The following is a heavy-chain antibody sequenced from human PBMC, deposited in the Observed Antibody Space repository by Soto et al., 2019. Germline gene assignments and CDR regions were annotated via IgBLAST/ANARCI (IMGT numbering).Heavy chain of an antibody. J-gene: IGHJ6*02. CDR1: GGTFSSYA. CDR2: IIRIFGTA. CDR3: ARFRAKPRVHDCYYGMDV. D-gene: IGHD6-6*01. V-gene: IGHV1-69*12. Sequence: QVQLVQSGAEVKKPGSSVKVSCKASGGTFSSYAISWVRQAPGQGLEWMGGIIRIFGTANYAQKFQARVTLTAAXXKXTXXMQLSSLSSEDTAVYYCARFRAKPRVHDCYYGMDVWGRGTTVTVSS.